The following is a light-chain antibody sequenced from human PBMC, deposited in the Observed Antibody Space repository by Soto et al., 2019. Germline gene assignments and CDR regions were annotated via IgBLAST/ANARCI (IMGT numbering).Light chain of an antibody. CDR2: DAS. J-gene: IGKJ1*01. CDR3: QQYKSYSWM. Sequence: DIQMTQSPSTLSASVGDRVTITCRASQSINIWLAWYQQKPGKAPKVLIYDASSLKSGVPSRFSGSGSGTEFAITISSLQPDDFATYYCQQYKSYSWMFGQGTKVDIK. V-gene: IGKV1-5*01. CDR1: QSINIW.